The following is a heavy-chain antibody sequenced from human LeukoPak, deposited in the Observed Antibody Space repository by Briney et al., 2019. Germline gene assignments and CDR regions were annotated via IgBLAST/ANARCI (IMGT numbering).Heavy chain of an antibody. V-gene: IGHV3-23*01. Sequence: GGSLRLSCAASGFTFSSSAMSWVRRAPGKGLEWVSAISNNGGYTYYADSVQGRFTISRDNSKSTLCLQMNSLRAEDTAVYYCVKVSSNYYGSGSYQTLDYWGQGTLVTVSS. J-gene: IGHJ4*02. CDR3: VKVSSNYYGSGSYQTLDY. D-gene: IGHD3-10*01. CDR1: GFTFSSSA. CDR2: ISNNGGYT.